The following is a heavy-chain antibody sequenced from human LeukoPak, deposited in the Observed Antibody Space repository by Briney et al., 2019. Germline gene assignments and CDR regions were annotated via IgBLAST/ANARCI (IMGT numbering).Heavy chain of an antibody. CDR3: AVAGLPYWFDY. D-gene: IGHD2-15*01. J-gene: IGHJ4*02. Sequence: SETLSLTCTVSGGSISSSSYYWGWIRQPPGKGLEWIGSIYYSGSTYYNPSLKSRVTISVDTSKNQFSLKLSSVTAADMAVYYCAVAGLPYWFDYWGQGTLVTVSS. CDR2: IYYSGST. CDR1: GGSISSSSYY. V-gene: IGHV4-39*01.